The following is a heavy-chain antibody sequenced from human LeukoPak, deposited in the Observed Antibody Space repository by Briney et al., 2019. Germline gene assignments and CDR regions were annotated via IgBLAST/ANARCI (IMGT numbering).Heavy chain of an antibody. CDR1: GGSISSSSYY. V-gene: IGHV4-39*01. D-gene: IGHD2-2*01. CDR3: ARRGPPNYQPSIYCYYYYYMDV. CDR2: IYYSGST. J-gene: IGHJ6*03. Sequence: SETLSLTCTVSGGSISSSSYYWGWIRQPPGKGLEWIGSIYYSGSTYYNPSLKSRVTISVDTSKNQFSLKLSSVTAADTAVYYCARRGPPNYQPSIYCYYYYYMDVWGKGTTVTISS.